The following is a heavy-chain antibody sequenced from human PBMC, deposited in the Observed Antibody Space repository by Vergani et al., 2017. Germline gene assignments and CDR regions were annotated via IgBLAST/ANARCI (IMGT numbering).Heavy chain of an antibody. D-gene: IGHD6-6*01. CDR2: IYYSGST. CDR3: ARGGVAARPDYYYGMDV. Sequence: QLQLQESGPGLVKPSETLSLTCTVSGGSISSSSYYWGWIRQPPGKGLEWIGSIYYSGSTYYNPSLKSRVTISVDTSKNQFSLKLSSVTAADTAVYYCARGGVAARPDYYYGMDVWGQGTTVTVSS. CDR1: GGSISSSSYY. J-gene: IGHJ6*02. V-gene: IGHV4-39*07.